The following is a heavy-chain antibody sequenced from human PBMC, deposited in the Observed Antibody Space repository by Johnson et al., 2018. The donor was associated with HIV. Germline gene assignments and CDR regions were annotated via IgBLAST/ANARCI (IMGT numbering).Heavy chain of an antibody. D-gene: IGHD3-3*01. CDR3: AKGGIILDWFAFDI. V-gene: IGHV3-43D*03. Sequence: VQLVESGGGVVRPGGSLRLSCAASGFTFDDYAMHWVRQAPGKGLEWVSLISWDGGSTYYADSVKGRFTISRDNSKNSLYLQMNSLRAEDTALYYCAKGGIILDWFAFDIWGQGTMVTVSS. J-gene: IGHJ3*02. CDR1: GFTFDDYA. CDR2: ISWDGGST.